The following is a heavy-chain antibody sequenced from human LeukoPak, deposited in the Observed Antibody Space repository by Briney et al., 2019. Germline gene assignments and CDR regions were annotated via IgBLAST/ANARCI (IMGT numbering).Heavy chain of an antibody. CDR3: ARDLGGAAL. Sequence: GGSLRLSCAASGFTFSNYWMHWVRQAPGKGLVCVSRMNSDGSTTSYADSVKGRFTISRDNAKNTLYLQMNSLRAEDTAVYYCARDLGGAALWGQGTLVTVSS. V-gene: IGHV3-74*01. CDR1: GFTFSNYW. D-gene: IGHD3-16*01. CDR2: MNSDGSTT. J-gene: IGHJ4*02.